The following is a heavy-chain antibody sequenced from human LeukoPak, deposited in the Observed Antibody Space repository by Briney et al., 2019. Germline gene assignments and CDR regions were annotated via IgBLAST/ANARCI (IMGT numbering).Heavy chain of an antibody. J-gene: IGHJ4*02. CDR1: GFSVSNNY. CDR2: IYGDGRT. D-gene: IGHD3-3*01. V-gene: IGHV3-53*01. Sequence: GRSLRLSCVVSGFSVSNNYIIWVRQAPGNGLERVSVIYGDGRTSHSASVRSRFTISRDNSKNIVSLQMNNLRAEDTAVYYCARGRGLGVVSPYFDYWGQGTLVTVSS. CDR3: ARGRGLGVVSPYFDY.